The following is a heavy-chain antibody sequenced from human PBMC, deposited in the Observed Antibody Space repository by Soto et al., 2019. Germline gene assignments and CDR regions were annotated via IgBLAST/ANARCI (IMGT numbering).Heavy chain of an antibody. CDR1: GFTFSSHD. J-gene: IGHJ5*02. CDR3: TRGGIWGVSWNWFDT. Sequence: EVQLVESGGGLVQPGGSLRLSCAASGFTFSSHDMHWVRQVTGKGVEWVAGIDSAGDAKYPASVKGRFTISRENAKNSLDLQMNRLRAEDTDMYYCTRGGIWGVSWNWFDTWGQGTLVTVSS. D-gene: IGHD3-10*01. V-gene: IGHV3-13*01. CDR2: IDSAGDA.